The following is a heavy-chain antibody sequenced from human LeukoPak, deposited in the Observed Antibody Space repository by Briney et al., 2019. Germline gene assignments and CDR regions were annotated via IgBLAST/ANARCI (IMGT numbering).Heavy chain of an antibody. CDR1: GFTFSSYA. V-gene: IGHV3-15*01. CDR3: TTDYDILTGYYTPDAFDI. J-gene: IGHJ3*02. CDR2: IKSKTDGGTT. D-gene: IGHD3-9*01. Sequence: PGRSLRLSCAASGFTFSSYAMHWVRQAPGKGLEWVGRIKSKTDGGTTDYAAPVKGRFTISRDDSKNTLYLQMNSLKTEDTAVYYCTTDYDILTGYYTPDAFDIWGQGTMVTVSS.